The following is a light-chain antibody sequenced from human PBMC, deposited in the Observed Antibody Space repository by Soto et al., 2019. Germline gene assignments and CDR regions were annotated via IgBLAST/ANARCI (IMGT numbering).Light chain of an antibody. CDR1: SIGGKS. Sequence: SYELTQPPSVSVAPGQTATITCGGHSIGGKSVHWHQQRPGQAPILVVYDDSDRPSGIPERFSGSNSGNTATLTISRVEVGDEADYYCQVWDSATAHWVFAGGTKLTVL. V-gene: IGLV3-21*02. CDR2: DDS. J-gene: IGLJ3*02. CDR3: QVWDSATAHWV.